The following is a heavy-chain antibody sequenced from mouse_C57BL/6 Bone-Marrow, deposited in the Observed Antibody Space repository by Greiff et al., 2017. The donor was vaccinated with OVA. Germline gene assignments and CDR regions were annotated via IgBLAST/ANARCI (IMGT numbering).Heavy chain of an antibody. CDR3: TRSRTFDY. V-gene: IGHV1-15*01. CDR1: GYTFTDYE. J-gene: IGHJ2*01. Sequence: QVQLQQSGAELVRPGASVTLSCKASGYTFTDYEMHWVKQTPVHGLEWIGAIDPETGGTAYNQKVKGKAILTADKTSLPPYMELRSLTAEDSSVYYCTRSRTFDYWGHGTTLTVSS. CDR2: IDPETGGT.